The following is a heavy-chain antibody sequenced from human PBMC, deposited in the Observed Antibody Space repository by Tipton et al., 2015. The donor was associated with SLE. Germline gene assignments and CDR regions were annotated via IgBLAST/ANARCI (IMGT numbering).Heavy chain of an antibody. CDR2: ISSGGGT. J-gene: IGHJ6*02. Sequence: TLSLTCPVSGDSISSGGHYWSWIRQLPGKGLEWIGYISSGGGTNYNPSLKSRVTMSVDTAKNQFSLKLTSVTAADTAVYYCARGMLTWRGAIVGVDVWGQGTTVNVSS. V-gene: IGHV4-61*08. CDR3: ARGMLTWRGAIVGVDV. D-gene: IGHD2-8*01. CDR1: GDSISSGGHY.